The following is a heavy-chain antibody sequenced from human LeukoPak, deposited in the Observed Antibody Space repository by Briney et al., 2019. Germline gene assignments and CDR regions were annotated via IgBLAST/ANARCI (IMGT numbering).Heavy chain of an antibody. J-gene: IGHJ4*02. Sequence: GGSLRLSCAASGFTFSSYGMHWVRQAPGKGLDWVAVISSDISNKYYADSVQGRFTISRDNSKSTLFLQMNSLSSDDTAIYYCAKDTGYTSGRIDSWGQGTLVTVSS. D-gene: IGHD6-19*01. CDR2: ISSDISNK. CDR3: AKDTGYTSGRIDS. V-gene: IGHV3-30*18. CDR1: GFTFSSYG.